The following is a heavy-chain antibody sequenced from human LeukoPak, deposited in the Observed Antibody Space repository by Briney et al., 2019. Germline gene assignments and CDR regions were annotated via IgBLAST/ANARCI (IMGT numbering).Heavy chain of an antibody. CDR2: INAGNGNT. CDR1: GYTFTSYA. Sequence: AASVKVSCKASGYTFTSYAMNWVRQAPGQRLEWMGWINAGNGNTKYSQKFQGRVTITRDTSASTAYMELSSLRSEDTAVYYCARDSVSVLHDCSEYYFDYWGQGTLVTVSS. V-gene: IGHV1-3*01. CDR3: ARDSVSVLHDCSEYYFDY. D-gene: IGHD5/OR15-5a*01. J-gene: IGHJ4*02.